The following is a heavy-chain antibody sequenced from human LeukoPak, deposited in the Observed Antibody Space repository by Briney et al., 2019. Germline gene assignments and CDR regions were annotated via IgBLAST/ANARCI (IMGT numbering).Heavy chain of an antibody. D-gene: IGHD3-16*02. J-gene: IGHJ4*02. V-gene: IGHV4-34*01. CDR1: GGSFSGYC. CDR3: ARDPRNRDSFDY. Sequence: SETLSLTCAVYGGSFSGYCWSWIRQPPGKGLEWIGEINHSGSTNYNPSLKSRVTISVDTSKNQFSLKLSSVTAADTAVYYCARDPRNRDSFDYWGQGTLVTVSS. CDR2: INHSGST.